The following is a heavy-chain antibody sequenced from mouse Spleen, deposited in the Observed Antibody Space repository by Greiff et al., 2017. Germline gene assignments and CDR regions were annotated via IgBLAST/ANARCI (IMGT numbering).Heavy chain of an antibody. D-gene: IGHD2-3*01. J-gene: IGHJ1*01. Sequence: QVQLQQPGAELVMPGASVEMSCKASGYTFTDYWMHWVKQRPGQGLEWIGAIDTSDSYTSYNQKFKGKATLTVDESSSTAYMQLSSLTSEDSAVYYCARADDGYYRKVGYFDVWGAGTTVTVSS. CDR2: IDTSDSYT. CDR1: GYTFTDYW. V-gene: IGHV1-69*01. CDR3: ARADDGYYRKVGYFDV.